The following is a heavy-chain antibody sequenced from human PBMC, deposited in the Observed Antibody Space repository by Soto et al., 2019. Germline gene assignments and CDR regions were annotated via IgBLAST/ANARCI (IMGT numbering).Heavy chain of an antibody. CDR2: IGRSGDPI. V-gene: IGHV3-11*01. Sequence: GGALTLSCAASVSSFHDYYISWIRQAPGKGLEWISHIGRSGDPIYYADSVKGRFSISRDDATNSLYLQMSSLRAEDTAVYYCARPTRIVGATADYWGQGTLVTVSS. CDR1: VSSFHDYY. J-gene: IGHJ4*02. D-gene: IGHD1-26*01. CDR3: ARPTRIVGATADY.